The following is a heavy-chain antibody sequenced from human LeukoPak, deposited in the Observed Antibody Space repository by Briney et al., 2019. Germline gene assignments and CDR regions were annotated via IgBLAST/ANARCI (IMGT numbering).Heavy chain of an antibody. Sequence: GGFLRLSCAASGFTFSSYAMSWVRQAPGKGLEWVSAISGSGGSTYYADSVKGRFTISRDNYKNTLYLQMNSLRAEDTAVYYCAKDSIQLWYTPLWRYWGQGTLVTVSS. D-gene: IGHD5-18*01. CDR3: AKDSIQLWYTPLWRY. J-gene: IGHJ4*02. CDR2: ISGSGGST. CDR1: GFTFSSYA. V-gene: IGHV3-23*01.